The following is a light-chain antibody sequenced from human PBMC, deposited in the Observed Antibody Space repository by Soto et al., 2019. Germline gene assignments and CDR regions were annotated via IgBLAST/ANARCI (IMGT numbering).Light chain of an antibody. CDR1: SSNIGAGYD. CDR2: NNN. V-gene: IGLV1-40*01. CDR3: QSYDSSLSGSV. J-gene: IGLJ2*01. Sequence: QLVLTQPPSVSGAPGQRVTISCTGSSSNIGAGYDVHWYQQLPRTAPKLLIYNNNNRPSGVPDRFSGSKSGTSASLAITGLQAEDEADYYCQSYDSSLSGSVFGGGTKVTVL.